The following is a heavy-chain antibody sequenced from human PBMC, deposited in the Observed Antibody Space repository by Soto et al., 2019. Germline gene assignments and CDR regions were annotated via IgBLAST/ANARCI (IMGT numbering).Heavy chain of an antibody. CDR3: ARDEYQLLSSVSWFDP. V-gene: IGHV4-30-4*01. Sequence: SETLSLTCTVSGGSISDDSYWSWIRQTPGKGLEWIGYIYHTGNTYYNPSLRSRVSISVDKSKSQFSLKLISVTAADTAVYFCARDEYQLLSSVSWFDPWGQGTLVTVSS. J-gene: IGHJ5*02. CDR2: IYHTGNT. D-gene: IGHD2-2*01. CDR1: GGSISDDSY.